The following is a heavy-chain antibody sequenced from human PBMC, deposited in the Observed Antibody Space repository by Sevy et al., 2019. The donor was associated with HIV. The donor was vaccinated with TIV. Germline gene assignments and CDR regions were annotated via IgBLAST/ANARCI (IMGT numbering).Heavy chain of an antibody. J-gene: IGHJ6*02. CDR3: ARESDYDFWSGYSPAYYYGMDV. D-gene: IGHD3-3*01. CDR1: GGSFSGYY. V-gene: IGHV4-34*01. CDR2: INHSGST. Sequence: SETLSLTCAVYGGSFSGYYWSWIRHPPGKGLEWIGEINHSGSTNYNPSLKSRVTISVDTSKNQFSLKLSSVTAADTAVYYCARESDYDFWSGYSPAYYYGMDVWGQGTTVTVSS.